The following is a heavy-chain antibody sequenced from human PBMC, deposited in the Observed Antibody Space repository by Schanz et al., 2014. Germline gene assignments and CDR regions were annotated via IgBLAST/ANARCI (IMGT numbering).Heavy chain of an antibody. CDR2: IIPIRGIA. CDR3: ARGCGGAPTDV. V-gene: IGHV1-69*09. D-gene: IGHD2-15*01. J-gene: IGHJ4*02. Sequence: QVQLVQSGAELKNPGASVKVSCKASGYSFSSYYINWMRQAPGQGLEWMGRIIPIRGIANYAQKFQGRVTITADRSTTSADMELRSPRDEDTSVYYCARGCGGAPTDVWGQGTLVAVSS. CDR1: GYSFSSYY.